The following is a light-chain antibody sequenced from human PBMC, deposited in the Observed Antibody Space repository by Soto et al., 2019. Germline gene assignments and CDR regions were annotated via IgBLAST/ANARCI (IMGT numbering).Light chain of an antibody. Sequence: EMVMTQSPATLSVSPGERATLSCRASQSVSSNLSWYQQKPGQAPRLLIYGASTRATGVPARFSGSGSGTEFTLTFSSLQSEDIAVYYCQQYNKWPRTFGQGTRWIS. CDR1: QSVSSN. J-gene: IGKJ1*01. CDR3: QQYNKWPRT. CDR2: GAS. V-gene: IGKV3-15*01.